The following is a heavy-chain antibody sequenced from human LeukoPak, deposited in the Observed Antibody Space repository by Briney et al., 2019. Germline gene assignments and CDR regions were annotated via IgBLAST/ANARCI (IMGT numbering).Heavy chain of an antibody. CDR2: IIPILGIA. CDR1: GGTFSSYT. D-gene: IGHD1-26*01. V-gene: IGHV1-69*04. CDR3: AREIVGAKKANLDY. J-gene: IGHJ4*02. Sequence: ASVKVSCKASGGTFSSYTISWGRQAPGQGLEWMGRIIPILGIANYAQKFQGRVTITADKSTSTAYMELSSLRSEDTAVYYCAREIVGAKKANLDYWGQGTLVTVSS.